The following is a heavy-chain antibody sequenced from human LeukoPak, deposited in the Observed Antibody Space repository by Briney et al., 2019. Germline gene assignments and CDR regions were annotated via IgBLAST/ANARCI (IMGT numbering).Heavy chain of an antibody. D-gene: IGHD3-10*01. CDR3: AVMVRGVVSDAFDI. CDR1: GFTPTRDA. Sequence: GSLRLSCAASGFTPTRDAMSWVRPAPGKGLEWVSAISGSGGSTYYADSVKDRFTISRDNSENTLYLQVNSLRAEDTAVYYCAVMVRGVVSDAFDIWGQGTMVTVSS. V-gene: IGHV3-23*01. CDR2: ISGSGGST. J-gene: IGHJ3*02.